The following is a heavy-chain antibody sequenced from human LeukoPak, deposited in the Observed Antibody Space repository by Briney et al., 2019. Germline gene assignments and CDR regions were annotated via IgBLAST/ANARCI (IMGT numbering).Heavy chain of an antibody. CDR1: GFTFSSYW. J-gene: IGHJ4*02. V-gene: IGHV3-7*01. CDR2: INHNGNVN. D-gene: IGHD6-6*01. CDR3: ARDTWMDSSSPFY. Sequence: GGSLRLSCAASGFTFSSYWMNWARQAPGKGLEWVASINHNGNVNYYVDSVKGRFTISRDNAKNSLYLQMNSLRAEDTAVYYCARDTWMDSSSPFYWGQGTLVTVSS.